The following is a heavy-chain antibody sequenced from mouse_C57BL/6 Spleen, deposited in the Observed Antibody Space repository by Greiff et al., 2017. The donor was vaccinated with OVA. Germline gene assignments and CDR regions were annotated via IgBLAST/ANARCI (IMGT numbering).Heavy chain of an antibody. J-gene: IGHJ3*01. CDR3: AREYYGSSPAWLAY. CDR1: GFTFSSYA. D-gene: IGHD1-1*01. Sequence: EVQVVESGGGLVKPGGSLKLSCAASGFTFSSYAMSWVRQTPEKRLEWVATISDGGSYTYYPDNVKGRFTISRDNAKNNLYLQMSHLKSEDTAMYYWAREYYGSSPAWLAYWGKGTLVTVSA. CDR2: ISDGGSYT. V-gene: IGHV5-4*01.